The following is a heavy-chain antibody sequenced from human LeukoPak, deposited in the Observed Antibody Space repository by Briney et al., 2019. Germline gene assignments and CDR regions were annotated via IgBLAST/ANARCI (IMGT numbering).Heavy chain of an antibody. CDR2: ISGSGGST. D-gene: IGHD3-10*01. CDR1: GFTFSSYA. J-gene: IGHJ3*02. CDR3: AKDRLAYYYGSRSYYHDAFDI. Sequence: GGSLRLSCAASGFTFSSYAMSWVRQAPGKGLEWVSAISGSGGSTYYADSVKGRFTISRDNSKNTLYLQMNSLRAEDTAVYYCAKDRLAYYYGSRSYYHDAFDIWGQGTMVTVSS. V-gene: IGHV3-23*01.